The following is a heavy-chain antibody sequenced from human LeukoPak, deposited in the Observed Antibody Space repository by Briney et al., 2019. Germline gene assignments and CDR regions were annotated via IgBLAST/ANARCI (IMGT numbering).Heavy chain of an antibody. J-gene: IGHJ4*02. CDR3: GRDLLGGTSDY. Sequence: GGSLRLSCAASGFTFINAWMSWVRQAPGKGLEWVGRFKSKTEGGTIDYAAPVKGRFTISRDDSKNTLSLQMNSLKTEDTAVYYCGRDLLGGTSDYWGQGTLVTVSS. D-gene: IGHD3-10*01. V-gene: IGHV3-15*01. CDR2: FKSKTEGGTI. CDR1: GFTFINAW.